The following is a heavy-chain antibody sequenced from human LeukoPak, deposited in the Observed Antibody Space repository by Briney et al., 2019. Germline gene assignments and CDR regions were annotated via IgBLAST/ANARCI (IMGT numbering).Heavy chain of an antibody. CDR1: GGSISSGGDY. D-gene: IGHD2-15*01. V-gene: IGHV4-31*03. Sequence: SSETLSLTCTVSGGSISSGGDYWSWIRQHPGKGLEGIVYIYYSGSTYYNPSLKSRVTISVDTSKNQFSLKLSSVTAADTAVYYCASLRYCSGGSCYWDYYYGMDVWGQGTTVTVSS. J-gene: IGHJ6*02. CDR2: IYYSGST. CDR3: ASLRYCSGGSCYWDYYYGMDV.